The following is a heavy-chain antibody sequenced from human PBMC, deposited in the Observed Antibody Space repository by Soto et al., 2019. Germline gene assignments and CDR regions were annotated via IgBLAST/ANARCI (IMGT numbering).Heavy chain of an antibody. CDR3: ARDWFTEYSSSFGMDV. J-gene: IGHJ6*02. D-gene: IGHD6-6*01. V-gene: IGHV4-4*02. CDR2: IYHSGST. CDR1: GGSISSSNW. Sequence: LSLTCAVSGGSISSSNWWSWVRQPPGKGLEWIGEIYHSGSTNYNPSLKSRVTISVDKSKNQFSLKLSSVTAADTAVYYCARDWFTEYSSSFGMDVWGQGTTVTVSS.